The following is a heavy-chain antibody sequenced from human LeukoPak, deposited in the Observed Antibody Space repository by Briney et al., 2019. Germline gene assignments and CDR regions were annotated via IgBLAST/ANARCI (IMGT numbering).Heavy chain of an antibody. Sequence: SQTLSLTCTVSGGSISSGNYYWSWIRQHPGKGLEWIGSIYYSGSTYYNPSLKSRVTISVDTSKNQFSLKLSSVTAADTAVYYCARGRDTDTFDPWGQGTLVTVSS. CDR3: ARGRDTDTFDP. CDR2: IYYSGST. CDR1: GGSISSGNYY. D-gene: IGHD5-18*01. J-gene: IGHJ5*02. V-gene: IGHV4-31*03.